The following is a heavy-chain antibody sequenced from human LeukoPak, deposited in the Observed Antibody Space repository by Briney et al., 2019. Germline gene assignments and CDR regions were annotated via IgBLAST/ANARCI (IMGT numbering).Heavy chain of an antibody. CDR1: EYTFTSYY. CDR3: ARDLQLAARPDYRY. J-gene: IGHJ4*02. CDR2: ISAYNGNT. V-gene: IGHV1-18*04. D-gene: IGHD6-6*01. Sequence: ASVKVSCKASEYTFTSYYMHWVRQAPGQGLEWMGWISAYNGNTNYAQKLQGRVTMTTDTSTSIAYMELRSLRSDDTAVYYCARDLQLAARPDYRYWGQGTLVTVSS.